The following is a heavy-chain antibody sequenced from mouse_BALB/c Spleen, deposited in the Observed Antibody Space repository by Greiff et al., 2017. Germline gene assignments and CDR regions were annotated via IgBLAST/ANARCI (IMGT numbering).Heavy chain of an antibody. Sequence: EVHLVESGGGLVKPGGSLKLSCAASGFTFSDYYMYWVRQTPEKRLEWVATISDGGSYTYYPDSVKGRFTISRDNAKNNLYLQMSSLKSEDTAMYYCARDDEYDGGGAMEYWGQGTSVTVSS. CDR3: ARDDEYDGGGAMEY. D-gene: IGHD2-12*01. V-gene: IGHV5-4*02. CDR1: GFTFSDYY. J-gene: IGHJ4*01. CDR2: ISDGGSYT.